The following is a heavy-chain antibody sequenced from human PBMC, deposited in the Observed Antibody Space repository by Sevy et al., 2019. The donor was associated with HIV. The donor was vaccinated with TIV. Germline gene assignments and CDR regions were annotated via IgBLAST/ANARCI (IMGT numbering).Heavy chain of an antibody. V-gene: IGHV3-7*01. CDR3: ASDEINGSKHEYLDS. CDR1: GFTFSNYW. D-gene: IGHD2-2*03. J-gene: IGHJ4*02. Sequence: GGSLRLSCAASGFTFSNYWMSWVRQAPGKGLECVANINQDGSEKYYLDSVKGRFIVSRDNAKNSLYLQMNSLRAEDWAVYYCASDEINGSKHEYLDSWGQGTLVTVSS. CDR2: INQDGSEK.